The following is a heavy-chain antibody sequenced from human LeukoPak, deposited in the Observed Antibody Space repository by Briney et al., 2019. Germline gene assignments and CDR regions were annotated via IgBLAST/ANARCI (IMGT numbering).Heavy chain of an antibody. CDR2: TFYRSKWYT. Sequence: SETLSLTCAISGDSVSSNSAAWQWIRQSPSRGLEWLGRTFYRSKWYTNYAVSVNSRITITSDSSKNQFSLHLNSVTPEDTAVYLCARDMCGNGVCYSSYAFDVWAQGTMVTVSS. CDR3: ARDMCGNGVCYSSYAFDV. CDR1: GDSVSSNSAA. J-gene: IGHJ3*01. V-gene: IGHV6-1*01. D-gene: IGHD2-8*01.